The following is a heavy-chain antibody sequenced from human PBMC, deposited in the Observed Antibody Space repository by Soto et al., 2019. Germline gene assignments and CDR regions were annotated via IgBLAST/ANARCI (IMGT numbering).Heavy chain of an antibody. CDR3: ARHSHEDHGDPNWFDP. V-gene: IGHV4-39*01. Sequence: QVQLQEPGPGLVKPSETLSLTCTVSGASISSNIYYWGWIRQPPGKGLEWIGSIYYTGNTFYNPSLKSRVTLSVDTSENQFSLRLFSVTAADTAVYYCARHSHEDHGDPNWFDPWGQGTLVTVSS. D-gene: IGHD4-17*01. J-gene: IGHJ5*02. CDR1: GASISSNIYY. CDR2: IYYTGNT.